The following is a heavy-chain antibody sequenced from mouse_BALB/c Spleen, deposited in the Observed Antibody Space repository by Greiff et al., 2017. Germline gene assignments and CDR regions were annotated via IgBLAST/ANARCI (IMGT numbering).Heavy chain of an antibody. V-gene: IGHV14-3*02. J-gene: IGHJ3*01. D-gene: IGHD1-1*01. CDR2: IDPANGNT. CDR3: ARGLGYGISYRFAY. Sequence: VQLQQSGAELVKPGASVKLSCTASGFNIKDTYMHWVKQRPEQGLEWIGRIDPANGNTKYDPKFQGKATIAADTFSNTAYLQLSSLTSEDAAVYYCARGLGYGISYRFAYWGQGTLVTVSA. CDR1: GFNIKDTY.